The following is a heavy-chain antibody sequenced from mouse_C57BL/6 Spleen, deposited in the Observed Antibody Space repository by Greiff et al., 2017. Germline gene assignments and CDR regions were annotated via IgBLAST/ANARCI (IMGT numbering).Heavy chain of an antibody. CDR2: FYPGSGSI. J-gene: IGHJ4*01. V-gene: IGHV1-62-2*01. Sequence: VQLQQSGAELVKPGASVKLSCKASGYTFTEYTIHWVKQRPGQGLEWIGWFYPGSGSIKYNEKFKDKATLTADKSSSTVYMELSRLTSEDSAVYFCARHEERGDGYDYAMDYWGQGTSVTVSS. D-gene: IGHD2-2*01. CDR1: GYTFTEYT. CDR3: ARHEERGDGYDYAMDY.